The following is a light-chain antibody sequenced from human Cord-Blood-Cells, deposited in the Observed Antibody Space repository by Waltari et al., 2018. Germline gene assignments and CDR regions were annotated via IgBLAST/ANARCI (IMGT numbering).Light chain of an antibody. Sequence: DIQMTQSLSSLSASLGERVTITCRASQSISSYLNWYQQKPGKAPKLLIYAASSLQSWVPSRFSGSGSGTDFTLTISSLQPEDFATYYCQQSYSTPPTFGQGTKVEIK. CDR1: QSISSY. CDR3: QQSYSTPPT. CDR2: AAS. V-gene: IGKV1-39*01. J-gene: IGKJ1*01.